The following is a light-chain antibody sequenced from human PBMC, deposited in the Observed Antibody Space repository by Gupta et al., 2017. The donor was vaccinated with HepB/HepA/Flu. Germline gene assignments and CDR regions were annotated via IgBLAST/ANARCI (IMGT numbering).Light chain of an antibody. V-gene: IGKV3-20*01. CDR1: QSVSSSY. CDR2: GAS. J-gene: IGKJ5*01. Sequence: EIVLTQSPGTLSLSPGERASLSCRASQSVSSSYLACFQQKPGQAPRLLIYGASSRATGIPDRLSGSGSGTDCTLTIRRLEPEDFAVYYCQQYGSSLSITFGQGTRLEIK. CDR3: QQYGSSLSIT.